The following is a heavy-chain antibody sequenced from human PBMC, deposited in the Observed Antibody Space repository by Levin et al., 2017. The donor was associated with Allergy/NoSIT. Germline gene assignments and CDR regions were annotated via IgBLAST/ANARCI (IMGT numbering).Heavy chain of an antibody. D-gene: IGHD6-19*01. CDR1: GFTFSSYS. CDR3: ARGWGSGLYYFDY. J-gene: IGHJ4*02. Sequence: QSGGSLRLSCAASGFTFSSYSMNWVRQAPGKGLEWVSYISSSSTPIYYADSVRGRFTISRDNAKNSLYLQMSSLRAEDTAVYYCARGWGSGLYYFDYWGQGTLVTVSS. V-gene: IGHV3-48*01. CDR2: ISSSSTPI.